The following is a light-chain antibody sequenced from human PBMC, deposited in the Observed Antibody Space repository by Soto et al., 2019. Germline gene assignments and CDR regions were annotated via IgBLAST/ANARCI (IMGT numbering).Light chain of an antibody. V-gene: IGKV3-20*01. Sequence: ENVVTQSPGTLYSSPGERATLSCRASQTVSSYLTWYQQRPGQAPRLLIYGASKRATGIPDRFSGSGSGTDFTLTISRLEPEDFTLYYCQQYGTSPITFGQGTRLEIK. CDR3: QQYGTSPIT. CDR1: QTVSSY. CDR2: GAS. J-gene: IGKJ5*01.